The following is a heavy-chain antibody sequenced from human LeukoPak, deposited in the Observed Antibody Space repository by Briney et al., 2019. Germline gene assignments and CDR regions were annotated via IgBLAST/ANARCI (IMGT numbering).Heavy chain of an antibody. V-gene: IGHV3-21*01. CDR3: ARVVPAAAYHFDY. CDR1: GFTFSSYS. D-gene: IGHD2-2*01. J-gene: IGHJ4*02. Sequence: GSLRLSCAASGFTFSSYSMNWVRQAPGKGLEWVSSISSSSSYIYYADSVKGRFTISRDNAKNSLYLQMNSLRAEDTAVYYCARVVPAAAYHFDYWGQGTLVTVSS. CDR2: ISSSSSYI.